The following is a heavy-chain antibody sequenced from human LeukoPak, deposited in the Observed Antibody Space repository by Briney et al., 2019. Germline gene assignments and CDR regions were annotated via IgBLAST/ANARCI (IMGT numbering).Heavy chain of an antibody. CDR3: ARESITMVRGVIRGRSVDY. CDR1: VYTFTSYD. Sequence: ASVKVSCQASVYTFTSYDINWVRQATSRGGAWMGWINPNSGSTGYAQKFKGRVTMTRNTSISTAYMELSSLRSEDTAVYYCARESITMVRGVIRGRSVDYWGQGTLVTVSS. V-gene: IGHV1-8*01. CDR2: INPNSGST. J-gene: IGHJ4*02. D-gene: IGHD3-10*01.